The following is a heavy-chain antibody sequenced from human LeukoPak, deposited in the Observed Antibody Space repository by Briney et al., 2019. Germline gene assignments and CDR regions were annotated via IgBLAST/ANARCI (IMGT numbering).Heavy chain of an antibody. V-gene: IGHV6-1*01. D-gene: IGHD5-24*01. CDR3: VRGNYNFDY. J-gene: IGHJ4*02. CDR2: TYSRSQWYY. CDR1: GERVSSHGAS. Sequence: QTLSLTCVIPGERVSSHGASWNWIRQSPSRGFEWLGRTYSRSQWYYEYALSVQSRIIVAPDTSKNQFSLQLNSVTPEDTAVYYCVRGNYNFDYWGQGSLVTVSS.